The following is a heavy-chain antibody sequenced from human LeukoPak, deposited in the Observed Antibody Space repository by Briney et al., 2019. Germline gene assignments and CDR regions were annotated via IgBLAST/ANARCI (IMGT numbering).Heavy chain of an antibody. CDR3: AHSMGHGDYFGPFDY. V-gene: IGHV2-5*02. Sequence: SGPTLVKPTQTLTLTCTFSGFSLSTSGVGVGWIRQPPGKALEWLALIYWDDDKRYSPSLKSRLIITKDTSKNQVVLTMTNMDPVDTATYYCAHSMGHGDYFGPFDYWGQGTLVTVSS. CDR1: GFSLSTSGVG. D-gene: IGHD4-17*01. CDR2: IYWDDDK. J-gene: IGHJ4*02.